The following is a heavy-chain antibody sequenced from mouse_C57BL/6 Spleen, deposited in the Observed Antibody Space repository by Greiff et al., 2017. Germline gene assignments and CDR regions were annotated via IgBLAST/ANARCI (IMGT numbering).Heavy chain of an antibody. CDR1: GYTFTSYW. Sequence: VQLQQSGTVLARPGASVKMSCKTSGYTFTSYWMHWVKQRPGQGLEWIGAIYPGNSDTSYNQKFKGKAKLTAVTSASTAYMELSSLTNEDSAVYYCTRDLDYYGSRGDFDYWGQGTTRTVSS. D-gene: IGHD1-1*01. CDR3: TRDLDYYGSRGDFDY. V-gene: IGHV1-5*01. J-gene: IGHJ2*01. CDR2: IYPGNSDT.